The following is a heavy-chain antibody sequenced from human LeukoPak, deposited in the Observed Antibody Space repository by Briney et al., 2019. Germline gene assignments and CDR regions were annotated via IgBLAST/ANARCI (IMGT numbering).Heavy chain of an antibody. J-gene: IGHJ6*03. CDR1: GYTLTELS. D-gene: IGHD1-26*01. V-gene: IGHV1-24*01. CDR2: FDPEDGET. Sequence: ASVKVSCKVSGYTLTELSMHWVRQAPGKGLEWMGGFDPEDGETIYAQKFQGRVTMTEDTSTDTAYMELSSLRSEDTAVYYCATQWEFLGYMDVWGKGTTVTVSS. CDR3: ATQWEFLGYMDV.